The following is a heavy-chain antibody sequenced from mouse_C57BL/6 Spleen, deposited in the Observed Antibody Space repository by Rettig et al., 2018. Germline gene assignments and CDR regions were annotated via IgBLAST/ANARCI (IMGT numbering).Heavy chain of an antibody. J-gene: IGHJ2*01. Sequence: LEWIGEIDPSDSYSNYNQKFKGKATLTVDTSSTTAYMQLSSLTSEDSAVYYCASMYFFDYWGQGTTLTVSS. CDR2: IDPSDSYS. CDR3: ASMYFFDY. V-gene: IGHV1-50*01.